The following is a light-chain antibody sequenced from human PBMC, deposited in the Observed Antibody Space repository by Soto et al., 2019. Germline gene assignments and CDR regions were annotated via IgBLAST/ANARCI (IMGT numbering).Light chain of an antibody. V-gene: IGKV3-15*01. CDR1: QSVNQK. J-gene: IGKJ5*01. CDR3: QQFNNWPHT. Sequence: EIVLTQSPATLSGDAGERATLSCRASQSVNQKLGWYQQKPGQAPRLLIYVASYRATGVPARFSGSGSGTEYTLTISNLQAEDFAVYYCQQFNNWPHTFGQGTRLEIK. CDR2: VAS.